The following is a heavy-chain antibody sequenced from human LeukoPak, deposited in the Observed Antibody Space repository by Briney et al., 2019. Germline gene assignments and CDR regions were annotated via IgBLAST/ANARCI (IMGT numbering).Heavy chain of an antibody. CDR1: GYTLTELS. CDR3: ATGHISPPNYYFYYGMDV. J-gene: IGHJ6*02. V-gene: IGHV1-24*01. Sequence: GASVKVSCKVSGYTLTELSMHWVRQAPGKGREWMGGFDPEDGETIYAQKFQGRVTMTEDTSTDTAYMELSSLRSEDTAVYCCATGHISPPNYYFYYGMDVWGQGTTVTVSS. CDR2: FDPEDGET.